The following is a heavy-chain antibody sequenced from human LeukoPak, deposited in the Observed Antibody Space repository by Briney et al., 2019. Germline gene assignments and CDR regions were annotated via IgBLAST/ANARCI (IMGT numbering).Heavy chain of an antibody. J-gene: IGHJ4*02. CDR3: ARGGYYYDSSGKLDY. CDR1: GFTFSSYE. Sequence: PGGSLRLSCAASGFTFSSYEMNWVRQAPGKGLEWVSYISSSGSTIYYADSVKGRFTISRDNAKNSLYLQMNSLRAEDTAVYYCARGGYYYDSSGKLDYWGQGTLVTVSS. D-gene: IGHD3-22*01. V-gene: IGHV3-48*03. CDR2: ISSSGSTI.